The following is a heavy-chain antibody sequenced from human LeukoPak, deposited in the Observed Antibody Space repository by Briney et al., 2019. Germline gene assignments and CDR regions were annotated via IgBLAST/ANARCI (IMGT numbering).Heavy chain of an antibody. CDR2: IIPIFGIA. J-gene: IGHJ4*02. Sequence: ASVKVSCKASGGTVSSYAVSGVRQAPGQGREWMGGIIPIFGIANSAQKFQGRATITADESTSTAYMELSSLRSEDTAVYYWASDRVATSPDYWGQGTLVTVSS. CDR3: ASDRVATSPDY. CDR1: GGTVSSYA. V-gene: IGHV1-69*13.